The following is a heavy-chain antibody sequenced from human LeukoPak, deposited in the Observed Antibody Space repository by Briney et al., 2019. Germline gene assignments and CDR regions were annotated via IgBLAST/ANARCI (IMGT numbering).Heavy chain of an antibody. CDR3: ARDSGSYLDY. V-gene: IGHV4-59*10. Sequence: SETLSLTCAVYGGSFSGYYWSWIRQPAGKGLEWIGRIYTSGSTNYNPSLKSRVTMSVDTSKNQFSLKLSSVTAADTAVYYCARDSGSYLDYWGQGTLVTVSS. J-gene: IGHJ4*02. CDR1: GGSFSGYY. CDR2: IYTSGST. D-gene: IGHD1-26*01.